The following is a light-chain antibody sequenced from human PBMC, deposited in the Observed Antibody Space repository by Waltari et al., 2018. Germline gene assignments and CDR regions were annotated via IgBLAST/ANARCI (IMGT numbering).Light chain of an antibody. CDR3: QQYNNWPGT. CDR2: AAS. CDR1: QSISTD. J-gene: IGKJ1*01. Sequence: EIVMTQSPATLSVSPGERATLSCRASQSISTDLAWYQQKPGQAPRLLIYAASTRATGIPASFSGGGSGTDFTLTISSLQSEDFAVYYCQQYNNWPGTFGQGTKVEIK. V-gene: IGKV3-15*01.